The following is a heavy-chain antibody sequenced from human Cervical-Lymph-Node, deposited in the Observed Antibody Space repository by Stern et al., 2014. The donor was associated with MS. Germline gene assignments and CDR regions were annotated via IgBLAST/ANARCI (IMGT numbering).Heavy chain of an antibody. Sequence: QVQLGQSGAEVKKPGSSVKVSCKASGGTFSSYAISWVRQAPGQGLEWMGGIIPIFGIANYAQKFQGRVTITADKSTSTAYMELSSLRSEDTAVYYCARQIVVVPAAIEYNWFDPWGQGTLVTVSS. V-gene: IGHV1-69*17. CDR1: GGTFSSYA. J-gene: IGHJ5*02. D-gene: IGHD2-2*01. CDR2: IIPIFGIA. CDR3: ARQIVVVPAAIEYNWFDP.